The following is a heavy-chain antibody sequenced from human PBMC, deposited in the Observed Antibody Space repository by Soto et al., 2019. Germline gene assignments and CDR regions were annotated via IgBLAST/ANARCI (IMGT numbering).Heavy chain of an antibody. CDR1: GYTFTSYD. D-gene: IGHD3-3*01. Sequence: GASVKVSCKASGYTFTSYDINWVRQATGQGLEWMGWMNPNSGNTGYAQKFQGRVTMTRNTSISTAYMELSSLRSEDTAVYYCARLQDGLGNYDFWSGYLAYYYGMDVWGQGTTVTVS. CDR3: ARLQDGLGNYDFWSGYLAYYYGMDV. CDR2: MNPNSGNT. V-gene: IGHV1-8*01. J-gene: IGHJ6*02.